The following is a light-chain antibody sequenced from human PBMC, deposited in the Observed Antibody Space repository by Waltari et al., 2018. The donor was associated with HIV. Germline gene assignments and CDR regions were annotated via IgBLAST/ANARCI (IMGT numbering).Light chain of an antibody. V-gene: IGLV2-23*01. CDR1: SSDIGTSNL. J-gene: IGLJ2*01. CDR2: EGI. Sequence: QSALTQPASVSGSPGQSITISCTGTSSDIGTSNLVSWYQQHPGKAPKLIIYEGIKRPSGVSNRISGSKSANTASLTISGLQAEDEADYFCSSYGGSSNWLFGGGTKLTVL. CDR3: SSYGGSSNWL.